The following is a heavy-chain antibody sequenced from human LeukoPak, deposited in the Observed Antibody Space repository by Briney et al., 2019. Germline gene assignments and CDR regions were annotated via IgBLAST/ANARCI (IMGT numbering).Heavy chain of an antibody. CDR3: ASGYYFPDY. D-gene: IGHD2/OR15-2a*01. CDR2: IYYSGGT. CDR1: GGSMSSDY. Sequence: SETLSLTCTVSGGSMSSDYWGWLRQTPGSGLEWIGYIYYSGGTYYNPSLKSRVSISIDTSKNQFSLKLDSVTSADTAVYYCASGYYFPDYWGQGALVTVSS. V-gene: IGHV4-59*01. J-gene: IGHJ4*02.